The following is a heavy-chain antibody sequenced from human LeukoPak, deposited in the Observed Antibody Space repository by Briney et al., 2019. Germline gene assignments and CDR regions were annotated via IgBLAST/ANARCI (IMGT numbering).Heavy chain of an antibody. Sequence: GGSLRLSCAASGFTFGGSGMHWVRQAPGKGLEWVAFIRYDGSDKHYADSVKGRFTISRDNSKNTLYLQMNSLRAEDTAVYYCAKDSGVDYVFWFDPWGQGTLVTVSS. CDR2: IRYDGSDK. D-gene: IGHD4-17*01. V-gene: IGHV3-30*02. CDR3: AKDSGVDYVFWFDP. CDR1: GFTFGGSG. J-gene: IGHJ5*02.